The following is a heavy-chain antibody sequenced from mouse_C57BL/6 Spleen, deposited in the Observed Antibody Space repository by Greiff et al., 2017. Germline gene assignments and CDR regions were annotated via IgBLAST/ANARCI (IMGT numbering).Heavy chain of an antibody. CDR2: LRNKANGYTT. V-gene: IGHV7-3*01. D-gene: IGHD1-1*01. CDR3: ARYRYYGSSGYFDV. J-gene: IGHJ1*03. CDR1: GFTFTDYY. Sequence: EVQLQESGGGLVQPGGSLSLSCAASGFTFTDYYMSWVRQPPGKALEWLGFLRNKANGYTTEYSASVKGRFTISRDNSQSILYLQMNALRAEDSATYYCARYRYYGSSGYFDVWGTGTTVTVSS.